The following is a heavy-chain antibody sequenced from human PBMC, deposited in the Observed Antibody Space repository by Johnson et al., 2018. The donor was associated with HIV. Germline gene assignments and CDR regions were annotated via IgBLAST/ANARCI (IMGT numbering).Heavy chain of an antibody. CDR3: ARKKDAGFDI. Sequence: QVQLVEYGGGVVQPGRSMRLSCAASGFTFSSYDLHWVRQAPGKGLEWVAVISYDGSNKYYADSVRGRFTISRDNSKNTLYLQMNSLRADDTAVYYCARKKDAGFDIWGQGTIVPVSS. CDR2: ISYDGSNK. CDR1: GFTFSSYD. V-gene: IGHV3-30*04. J-gene: IGHJ3*02.